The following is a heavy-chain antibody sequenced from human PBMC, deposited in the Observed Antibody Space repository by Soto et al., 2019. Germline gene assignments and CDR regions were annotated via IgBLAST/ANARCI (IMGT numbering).Heavy chain of an antibody. CDR3: ARDKGPMDV. J-gene: IGHJ6*02. V-gene: IGHV3-30-3*01. Sequence: QVQLVESGGGVVQPGRSLRLSCAASGFTFSSYAMHWVRQAPGKGLEWVAVISYDGSNKYYADSVKGRFTISRDNSKNTLYLQMNSLRAEDTAVYYCARDKGPMDVWGQGTTVTVSS. CDR2: ISYDGSNK. CDR1: GFTFSSYA.